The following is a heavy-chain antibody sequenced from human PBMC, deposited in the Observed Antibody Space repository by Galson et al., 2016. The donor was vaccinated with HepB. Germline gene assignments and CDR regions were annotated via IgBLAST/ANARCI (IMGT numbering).Heavy chain of an antibody. D-gene: IGHD5-24*01. CDR3: ARRRDRSPNGGCGLDV. CDR1: GFTFSSYG. J-gene: IGHJ6*02. V-gene: IGHV3-33*01. Sequence: SLRLSCAASGFTFSSYGMHWVRQAPGKGLEWVAFVWYDGSHIYSADSVKGRFTISRDNSKSTLYLQMNSLRAEDTAVYYCARRRDRSPNGGCGLDVWGQGTTVTVSS. CDR2: VWYDGSHI.